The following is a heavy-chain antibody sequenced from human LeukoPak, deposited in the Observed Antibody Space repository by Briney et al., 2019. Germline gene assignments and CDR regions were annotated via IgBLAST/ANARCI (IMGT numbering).Heavy chain of an antibody. CDR1: GFTFSNYW. CDR3: AKDQVTMVRGVSPDVAFDI. J-gene: IGHJ3*02. Sequence: GGSLRLSCAASGFTFSNYWMHWVRQAPGKGLEWVSAISGSGGSTYYADSVKGRFTISRDNSKNTLYLQMNSLRAEDTAVYYCAKDQVTMVRGVSPDVAFDIWGQGTMVTVSS. V-gene: IGHV3-23*01. CDR2: ISGSGGST. D-gene: IGHD3-10*01.